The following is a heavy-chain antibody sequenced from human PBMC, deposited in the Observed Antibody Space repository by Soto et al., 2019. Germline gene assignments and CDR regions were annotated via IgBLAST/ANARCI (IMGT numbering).Heavy chain of an antibody. CDR1: GFTFSSYW. J-gene: IGHJ6*02. Sequence: EVQLVESGGGLVQPGGSLRLSCAASGFTFSSYWMSWVRQAPVKGLEWVGNIKKDGSEKNYVDFMEGRFTISRDNAETSLYLQMNSLRAEDTAVYYCARIASAGRGWDVWGQGTTVVVSS. V-gene: IGHV3-7*01. CDR3: ARIASAGRGWDV. CDR2: IKKDGSEK. D-gene: IGHD6-13*01.